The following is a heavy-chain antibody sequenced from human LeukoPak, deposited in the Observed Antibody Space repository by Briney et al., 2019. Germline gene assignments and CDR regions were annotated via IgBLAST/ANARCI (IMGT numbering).Heavy chain of an antibody. J-gene: IGHJ6*03. CDR3: ARDREGPRYYYYMDV. Sequence: SETLSLTCTVSGGSISSYYWSWIRQPPGKGLEWIGYIYYSGSTNYNPSLKSRVTISVDTSKNQFSLKLSSVTAAGTAVYYCARDREGPRYYYYMDVWGKGTTVTISS. CDR2: IYYSGST. V-gene: IGHV4-59*12. CDR1: GGSISSYY.